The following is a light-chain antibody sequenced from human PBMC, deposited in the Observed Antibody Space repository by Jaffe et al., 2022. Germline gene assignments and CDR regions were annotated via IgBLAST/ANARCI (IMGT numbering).Light chain of an antibody. V-gene: IGLV1-47*01. Sequence: QPVVTQPPSVSATPGQTVTISCSGSRSNIGSNFVYWYQQFAGAAPKLLIYRNDKRPSGVPERFSGSKSGTSASLAISGLRSEDEAEYYCATWDDSLRGHYVFGTGTQVTVL. CDR3: ATWDDSLRGHYV. CDR1: RSNIGSNF. J-gene: IGLJ1*01. CDR2: RND.